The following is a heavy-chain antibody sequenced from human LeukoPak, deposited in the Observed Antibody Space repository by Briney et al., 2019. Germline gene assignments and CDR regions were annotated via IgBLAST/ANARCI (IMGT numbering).Heavy chain of an antibody. CDR1: GFTFGDYA. CDR2: IGSKAYGGTT. V-gene: IGHV3-49*05. J-gene: IGHJ4*02. Sequence: KPGGSLRLSCTASGFTFGDYAMSWFRQAPGKGLEWVGFIGSKAYGGTTGCAASVIGRFTISRDDSKSIAYLQMNSLKTEDTAVYYCTRESVEITIFGVVIIRPGGGGYWGQGTLVTVSS. CDR3: TRESVEITIFGVVIIRPGGGGY. D-gene: IGHD3-3*01.